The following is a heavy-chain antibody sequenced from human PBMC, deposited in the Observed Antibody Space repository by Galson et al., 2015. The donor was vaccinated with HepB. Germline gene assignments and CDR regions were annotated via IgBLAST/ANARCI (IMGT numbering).Heavy chain of an antibody. V-gene: IGHV3-23*01. CDR2: INKDSGRT. J-gene: IGHJ4*02. CDR1: GFSLSSSS. Sequence: SLRLSCAASGFSLSSSSMTWVRQTPEKGLEWVSSINKDSGRTYYADSERGRFTISRDMSKNTLYLQMDSLRAEDTALYYCAKDHPSNGWPALDHWGQGTLVTVSP. D-gene: IGHD6-19*01. CDR3: AKDHPSNGWPALDH.